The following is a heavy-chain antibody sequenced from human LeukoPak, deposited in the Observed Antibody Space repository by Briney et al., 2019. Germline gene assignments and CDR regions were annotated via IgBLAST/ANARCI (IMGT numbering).Heavy chain of an antibody. CDR1: GFTFSNYD. CDR3: ARAGIRSKRGYYYLYMDV. J-gene: IGHJ6*03. CDR2: IGTAGDT. V-gene: IGHV3-13*01. Sequence: GGSLRLSCAASGFTFSNYDMHWVRQTTGKGLEWVSGIGTAGDTYYGGSVKGRFTISRENAKNSLYLQMNSLTAGDPAVYYCARAGIRSKRGYYYLYMDVWGKGTTVIISS. D-gene: IGHD1-26*01.